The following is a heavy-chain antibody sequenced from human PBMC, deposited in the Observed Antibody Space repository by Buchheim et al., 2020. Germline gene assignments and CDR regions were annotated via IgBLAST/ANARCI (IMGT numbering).Heavy chain of an antibody. Sequence: QVQLVQSGAEVKKPGASVKVSCKASGYTFSNYHINWVRQATGQGPEWMGWVHPHNGHTGYAQKFQGRVTMTRNTSISTAYMELSSLRSEDTAVYHCARALTSPDMGVFDPWGQGTL. D-gene: IGHD3-16*01. J-gene: IGHJ5*02. CDR2: VHPHNGHT. V-gene: IGHV1-8*01. CDR3: ARALTSPDMGVFDP. CDR1: GYTFSNYH.